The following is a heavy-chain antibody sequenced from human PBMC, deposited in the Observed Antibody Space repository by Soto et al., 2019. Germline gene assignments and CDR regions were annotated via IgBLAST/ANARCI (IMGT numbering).Heavy chain of an antibody. CDR2: MKQDGSEK. V-gene: IGHV3-7*05. CDR3: ARLITPRVLDS. D-gene: IGHD1-20*01. CDR1: GFTFSNYG. J-gene: IGHJ4*02. Sequence: PGGPLRLSCAAAGFTFSNYGMSWVRQAPGKGLEWVANMKQDGSEKDYVGSVKGRFTISRDNAKNSLYLQMNSLTTEDTAVYYCARLITPRVLDSWGQGTLVTVSS.